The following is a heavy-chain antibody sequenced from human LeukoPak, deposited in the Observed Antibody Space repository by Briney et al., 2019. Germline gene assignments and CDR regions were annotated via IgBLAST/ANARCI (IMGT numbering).Heavy chain of an antibody. CDR1: GFTFSSYW. Sequence: PGASLRLSCAASGFTFSSYWMSCVRHAPGKGLEWVANIKQDGSEKYYVDSAKGRFTISRDNAKNSLYLQMNSLRAEDTAVYYCARVFYSYGEGWFDPWGQGTLVTVSS. J-gene: IGHJ5*02. CDR2: IKQDGSEK. CDR3: ARVFYSYGEGWFDP. D-gene: IGHD4-17*01. V-gene: IGHV3-7*01.